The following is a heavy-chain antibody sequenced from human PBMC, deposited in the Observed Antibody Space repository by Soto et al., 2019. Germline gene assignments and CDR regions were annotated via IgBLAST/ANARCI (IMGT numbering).Heavy chain of an antibody. D-gene: IGHD4-17*01. J-gene: IGHJ4*02. V-gene: IGHV3-66*01. CDR1: GFAVSANY. CDR3: ATRMTTAPY. Sequence: EAHLVGSGGGLVQPGGSLRLSCAASGFAVSANYLSWVRQAPGKGLEWVSLIYSGGDTDYADSVRGIFTISRDNSKNTLYLQMNSLKAEDTAVYYCATRMTTAPYWGQGALVNVSS. CDR2: IYSGGDT.